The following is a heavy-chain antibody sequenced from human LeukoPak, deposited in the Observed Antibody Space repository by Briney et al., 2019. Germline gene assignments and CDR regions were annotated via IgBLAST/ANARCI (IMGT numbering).Heavy chain of an antibody. V-gene: IGHV4-4*03. D-gene: IGHD3-16*01. CDR3: AKNGDFCLEY. CDR1: GGSISRNTW. Sequence: NPPGTLSLTCAVSGGSISRNTWWSRARQPPGKGLEWIAEIHDSGRTNYNPSLKSRVTISVDKSKNQFSLQLASMTAADTAVYYCAKNGDFCLEYWGQGTLVTVSS. J-gene: IGHJ4*02. CDR2: IHDSGRT.